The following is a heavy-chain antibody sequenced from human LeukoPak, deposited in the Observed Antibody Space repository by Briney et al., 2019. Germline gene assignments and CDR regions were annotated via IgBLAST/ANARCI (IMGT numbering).Heavy chain of an antibody. CDR1: GFTFSDYE. D-gene: IGHD3-22*01. CDR2: ISTSGSII. J-gene: IGHJ4*02. CDR3: ARDLGYYYDSSGSPGPVDY. Sequence: GGSLRLSCAASGFTFSDYEMNWVRQAPGKGLEWILHISTSGSIIHYADSVKGRFTISRDNAKNSLYLEMNSLRAEDTAVYYCARDLGYYYDSSGSPGPVDYWGQGTLVTVSS. V-gene: IGHV3-48*03.